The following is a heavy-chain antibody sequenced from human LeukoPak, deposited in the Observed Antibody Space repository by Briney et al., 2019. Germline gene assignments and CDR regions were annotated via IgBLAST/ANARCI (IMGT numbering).Heavy chain of an antibody. Sequence: GGSLRLSCAASGFTFSSYWMSWVRQAPGKGLEWVANIKQDGREKYYVDSVKGRFTISRDNAKSSLYLQMNSLRAEDTAVYYCARGTEGYDYVWGSYRYLDYWGQGTLVTVSS. CDR3: ARGTEGYDYVWGSYRYLDY. D-gene: IGHD3-16*02. V-gene: IGHV3-7*03. CDR2: IKQDGREK. J-gene: IGHJ4*02. CDR1: GFTFSSYW.